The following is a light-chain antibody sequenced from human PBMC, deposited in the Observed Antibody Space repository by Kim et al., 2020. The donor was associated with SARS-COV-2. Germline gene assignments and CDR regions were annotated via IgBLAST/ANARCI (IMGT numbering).Light chain of an antibody. CDR1: QSVSYSSNNKNY. CDR3: QQYYSTPYT. Sequence: DIVMTQSPDSLAMSLGERATINCKSSQSVSYSSNNKNYLAWYQKKPGQPPKQVIYWASTRGSGVPDRFSGSGTDFTLTISSLQAEDVAVYYCQQYYSTPYTFGQGTKLEI. CDR2: WAS. V-gene: IGKV4-1*01. J-gene: IGKJ2*01.